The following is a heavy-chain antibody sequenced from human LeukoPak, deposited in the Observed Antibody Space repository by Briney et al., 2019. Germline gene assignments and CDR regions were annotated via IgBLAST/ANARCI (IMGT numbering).Heavy chain of an antibody. CDR1: GSTFSSYS. J-gene: IGHJ4*02. CDR3: AKGYFGSGSPDYFDY. V-gene: IGHV3-30*18. CDR2: LTYDGTNE. Sequence: GGSLRLSCAASGSTFSSYSMNWVRQAPGKGLEWLTLLTYDGTNEYYADSVKGRFAISRDNSKNTLFLQMNSLRPEDTAVYYCAKGYFGSGSPDYFDYWGQGTLVTVSS. D-gene: IGHD3-10*01.